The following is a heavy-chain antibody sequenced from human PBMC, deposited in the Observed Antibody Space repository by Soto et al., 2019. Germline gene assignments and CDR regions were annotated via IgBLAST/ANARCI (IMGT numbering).Heavy chain of an antibody. CDR2: IYYSGST. CDR3: ASGKDYDFWSGYYGTFYGMDV. CDR1: GGSISSSSYY. D-gene: IGHD3-3*01. J-gene: IGHJ6*02. Sequence: SETLSLTCTVSGGSISSSSYYWGWIRQPPGKGLEWIGSIYYSGSTYYNPSLKSRVTISVDTSKNQFSLKLSSVTAADTAVYYCASGKDYDFWSGYYGTFYGMDVWGQGTTVTVSS. V-gene: IGHV4-39*01.